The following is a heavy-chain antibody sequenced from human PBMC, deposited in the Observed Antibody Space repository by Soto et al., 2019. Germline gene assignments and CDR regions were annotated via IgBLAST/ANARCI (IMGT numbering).Heavy chain of an antibody. CDR3: ARKCSSTSCHYGMDV. V-gene: IGHV4-39*01. J-gene: IGHJ6*02. Sequence: PSETLSLTCTVSGGSISSSSYYWGWIRQPPGKGLEWIGSIYYSGSTYYNPSLKSRVTISVDTSKNQFSLKLSSVTAADTAVYYCARKCSSTSCHYGMDVWGQGTTVTVSS. D-gene: IGHD2-2*01. CDR1: GGSISSSSYY. CDR2: IYYSGST.